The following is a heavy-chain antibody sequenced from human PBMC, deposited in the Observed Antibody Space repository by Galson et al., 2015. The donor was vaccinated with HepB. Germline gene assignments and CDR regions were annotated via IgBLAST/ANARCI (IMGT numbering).Heavy chain of an antibody. CDR2: TSSRSNLI. CDR1: GFNFSLYT. Sequence: SLRLSCAASGFNFSLYTMNWVRQAPGKGLEWVSSTSSRSNLIAHADSLRGRFTISRDNAKNSLYLQMNSLRAEDTAVYYCATTPRRYTPVGEGYWGQGTLVTVSS. CDR3: ATTPRRYTPVGEGY. V-gene: IGHV3-21*01. D-gene: IGHD3-9*01. J-gene: IGHJ4*02.